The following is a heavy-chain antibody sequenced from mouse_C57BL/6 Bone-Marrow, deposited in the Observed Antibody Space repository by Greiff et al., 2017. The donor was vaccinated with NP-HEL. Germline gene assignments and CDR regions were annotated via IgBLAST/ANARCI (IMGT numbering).Heavy chain of an antibody. CDR1: GFTIKDYY. CDR3: TTYYYAMDY. CDR2: IDPENGYT. J-gene: IGHJ4*01. Sequence: DVQLQQSGAELVRPGASVKLSCTASGFTIKDYYMHWVKQRPEQGLEWIGWIDPENGYTEYASKFQGKATITADTSSNTAYLQLSSLTSEDTAVYYCTTYYYAMDYWGQGTSVTVSS. V-gene: IGHV14-4*01.